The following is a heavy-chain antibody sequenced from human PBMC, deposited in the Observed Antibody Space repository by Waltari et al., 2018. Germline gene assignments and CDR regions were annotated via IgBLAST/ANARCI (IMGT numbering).Heavy chain of an antibody. CDR3: ARRAAITAAGPTYYMDV. D-gene: IGHD6-13*01. Sequence: QVQLQESGPGLVKPSETLSLTCAVSGYSISSGYYWGWIRQPPGKGLEWIGNFFHSGSTSYNPSRKSRVTISVDTSKNQFSLKLSSVTAADTAVYYCARRAAITAAGPTYYMDVWGKGTTVTVSS. CDR2: FFHSGST. V-gene: IGHV4-38-2*01. J-gene: IGHJ6*03. CDR1: GYSISSGYY.